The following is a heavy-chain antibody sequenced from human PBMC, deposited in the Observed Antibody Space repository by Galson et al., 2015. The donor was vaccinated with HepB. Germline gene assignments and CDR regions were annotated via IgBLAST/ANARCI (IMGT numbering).Heavy chain of an antibody. CDR1: GFTFSSYA. CDR2: ISYDGSNK. CDR3: ARDGLKVAGIGWVDY. D-gene: IGHD6-19*01. Sequence: SLRLSCAASGFTFSSYAMHWVRQAPGKGLEWVAVISYDGSNKYYADSVKGRFTISRDNSKNTLYLQMNSLRAEDTAVYYCARDGLKVAGIGWVDYWGQGTLVTDSS. J-gene: IGHJ4*02. V-gene: IGHV3-30*04.